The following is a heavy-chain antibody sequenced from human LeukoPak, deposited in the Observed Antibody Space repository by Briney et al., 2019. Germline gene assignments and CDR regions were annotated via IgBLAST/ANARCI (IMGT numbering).Heavy chain of an antibody. CDR1: EFTFGSYG. Sequence: GGSLRLSCAASEFTFGSYGMSWVRQAPGKGLEWVSAISGSGGSTYYADSVKGRFTISRDNSKNTLYLQMNSLRAEDTAVHYCAMPDYYDSSGTSIDYWGQGTLVTVSS. J-gene: IGHJ4*02. D-gene: IGHD3-22*01. CDR3: AMPDYYDSSGTSIDY. CDR2: ISGSGGST. V-gene: IGHV3-23*01.